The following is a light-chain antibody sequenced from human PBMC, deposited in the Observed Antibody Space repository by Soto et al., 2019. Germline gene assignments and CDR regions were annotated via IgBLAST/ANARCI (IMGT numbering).Light chain of an antibody. CDR3: QQYNTYSYT. CDR2: DAS. Sequence: DIQMTQSPSTLSASVGDRVTITCRASQSISNWLAWYQQRPGKAPKLLIYDASTLESCVPSRFSGSGSGTEFTLTISGLRPDDFATYYRQQYNTYSYTFGQGTKLEIK. J-gene: IGKJ2*01. CDR1: QSISNW. V-gene: IGKV1-5*01.